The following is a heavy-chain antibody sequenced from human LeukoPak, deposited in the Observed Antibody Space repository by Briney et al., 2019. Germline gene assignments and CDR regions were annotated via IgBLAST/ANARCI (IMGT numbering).Heavy chain of an antibody. CDR1: GFTFSSYE. CDR3: ARDMTFCSGGSCYSLGFDI. Sequence: PGGSLRLSCAASGFTFSSYEMNWVRQAPGKGLEWFSYISSSRGTIYYADSVKGRFTISRDNAKNSLYLQMNSLRDEDTAVYYCARDMTFCSGGSCYSLGFDIWGQGTMVTVSS. CDR2: ISSSRGTI. D-gene: IGHD2-15*01. J-gene: IGHJ3*02. V-gene: IGHV3-48*03.